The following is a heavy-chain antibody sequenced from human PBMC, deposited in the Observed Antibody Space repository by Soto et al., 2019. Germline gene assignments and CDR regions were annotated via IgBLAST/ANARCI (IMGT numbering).Heavy chain of an antibody. Sequence: PGESLKISCKGSGYSFTSYWIGWVRQMPGKGLEWMGIIYPGDSDTRYSPSFQGQVTVSADKSISTAYLQWSSLKASDTAMYYCARHLFYSGHEVSFDYWGQGTLVTVSS. CDR3: ARHLFYSGHEVSFDY. CDR1: GYSFTSYW. J-gene: IGHJ4*02. V-gene: IGHV5-51*01. D-gene: IGHD5-12*01. CDR2: IYPGDSDT.